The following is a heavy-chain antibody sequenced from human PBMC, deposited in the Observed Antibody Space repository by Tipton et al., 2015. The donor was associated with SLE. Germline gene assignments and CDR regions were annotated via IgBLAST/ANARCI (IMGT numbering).Heavy chain of an antibody. CDR3: ATKSYRSGSNWFDP. Sequence: TLSLTCTVSGGSISSSSYYWGWIRQPPGKGLEWIGSIYYSGSTYYNPSLKSRVTISVDTSKNQFSLKLSSVTAADTAVYYCATKSYRSGSNWFDPWGQGTLVTVPS. J-gene: IGHJ5*02. CDR1: GGSISSSSYY. D-gene: IGHD3-22*01. CDR2: IYYSGST. V-gene: IGHV4-39*01.